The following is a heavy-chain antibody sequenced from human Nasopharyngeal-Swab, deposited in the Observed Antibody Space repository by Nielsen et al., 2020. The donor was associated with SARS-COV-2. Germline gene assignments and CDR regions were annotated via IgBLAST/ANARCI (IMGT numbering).Heavy chain of an antibody. CDR2: IYYSGST. CDR1: GGSISSYY. Sequence: SETLSLTCTVSGGSISSYYWSWIRQPPGKGLEWIGYIYYSGSTNYNPSLKSRVTISVDTSKNQFSLKLSSVTAADTAVYYCARAMLSGGVLWFGELLNSLDYWGQGTLVTVSS. D-gene: IGHD3-10*01. CDR3: ARAMLSGGVLWFGELLNSLDY. J-gene: IGHJ4*02. V-gene: IGHV4-59*13.